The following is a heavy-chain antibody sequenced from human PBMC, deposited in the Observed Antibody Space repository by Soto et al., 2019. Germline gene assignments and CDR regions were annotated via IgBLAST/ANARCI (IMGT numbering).Heavy chain of an antibody. D-gene: IGHD3-10*01. V-gene: IGHV6-1*01. CDR2: TYYRSKWYN. Sequence: PSQTLSLTCAISGDSVSSNSAAWNWIRQSPSRGLEWLGRTYYRSKWYNDYAVSVKSRITINPDTSKNQFSLQLNSVTPEDTAVYYFARITMVRGYYYYGMDVWGQGTTVTVSS. CDR1: GDSVSSNSAA. J-gene: IGHJ6*02. CDR3: ARITMVRGYYYYGMDV.